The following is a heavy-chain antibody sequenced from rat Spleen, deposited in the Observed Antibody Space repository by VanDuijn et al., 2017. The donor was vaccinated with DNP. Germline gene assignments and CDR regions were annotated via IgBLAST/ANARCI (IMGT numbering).Heavy chain of an antibody. CDR1: GFTFSDYA. J-gene: IGHJ4*01. V-gene: IGHV5-17*01. D-gene: IGHD1-11*01. CDR2: ISYDGLRP. CDR3: ARDNYATYGALDA. Sequence: EVQLVESGGGLVQPGRSLKLSCPASGFTFSDYAMAWVRQAPGKGLEWVATISYDGLRPYYRDSVKGRFTISRDDSKDTLYLQMDSLRSDDTATYDCARDNYATYGALDAWGQGTSVTVSS.